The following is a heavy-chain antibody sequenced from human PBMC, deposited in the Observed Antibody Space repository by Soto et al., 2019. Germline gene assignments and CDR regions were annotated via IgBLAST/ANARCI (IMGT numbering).Heavy chain of an antibody. CDR3: ARVIWSGHLTSDL. CDR1: GFTFSSNS. V-gene: IGHV3-48*02. D-gene: IGHD3-3*01. Sequence: EVQVVESGGGLVQPGGSLRLSCVASGFTFSSNSMNWVRQAPGKGLEWISYISSSSSTIYADSVKGRFTISRDNAKNPLYLQMNSLRDEDTAVYYCARVIWSGHLTSDLWGQGTLVTVSS. CDR2: ISSSSSTI. J-gene: IGHJ5*02.